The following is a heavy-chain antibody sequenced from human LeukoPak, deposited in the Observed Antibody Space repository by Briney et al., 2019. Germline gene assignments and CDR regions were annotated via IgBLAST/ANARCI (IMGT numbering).Heavy chain of an antibody. V-gene: IGHV1-18*01. CDR2: ISTYNGNT. CDR3: ARGDGSWYFDY. J-gene: IGHJ4*02. D-gene: IGHD1-26*01. Sequence: ASVKVSCKASGYTFTNFGISWVRQAPGQGLEWMGWISTYNGNTNYAQKFQGRVTMTRDTSTSTVYMELSSLRSEDTAVYYCARGDGSWYFDYWGQGTLVTVSS. CDR1: GYTFTNFG.